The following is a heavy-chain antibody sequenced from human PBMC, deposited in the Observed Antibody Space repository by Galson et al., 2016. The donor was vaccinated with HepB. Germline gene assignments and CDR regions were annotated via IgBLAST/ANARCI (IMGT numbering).Heavy chain of an antibody. CDR1: GFTFNTYG. CDR3: AKDRSATIFGVGIMTEDGMDV. D-gene: IGHD3-3*01. Sequence: SLRLSCAASGFTFNTYGMHWVRQAPGKGLEWVGLITDDGSKEEYGDSVKGRFNISRDNSKNMLYLQMNGLRGEDTAIYYCAKDRSATIFGVGIMTEDGMDVWGQGTTVTVS. J-gene: IGHJ6*02. CDR2: ITDDGSKE. V-gene: IGHV3-30*18.